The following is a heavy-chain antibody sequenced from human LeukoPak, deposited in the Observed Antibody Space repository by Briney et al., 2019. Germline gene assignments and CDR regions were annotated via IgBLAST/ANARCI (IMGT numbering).Heavy chain of an antibody. V-gene: IGHV1-69*06. CDR1: GGTFSSYA. J-gene: IGHJ6*03. CDR2: IIPIFGTA. D-gene: IGHD2-15*01. CDR3: ARDQFCSGGSCYYYMDV. Sequence: ASVKVSCKASGGTFSSYAISWVRQAPGQGLEWMGGIIPIFGTANYAQKFQGRVTITADKSTSTAYMELRSLRSDDTAVYYCARDQFCSGGSCYYYMDVWGKGTTVTVSS.